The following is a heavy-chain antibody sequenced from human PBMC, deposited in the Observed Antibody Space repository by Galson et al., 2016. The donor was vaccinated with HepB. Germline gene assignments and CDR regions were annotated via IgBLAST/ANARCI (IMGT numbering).Heavy chain of an antibody. CDR2: ISGSGDET. D-gene: IGHD3-10*01. Sequence: SLRLSCAASGFVFSGFSMNWVRQAPGKGLDWVSTISGSGDETNYADSVKGRFTFSRDNSKNTLYLQMTSLRAEDTAVYYCASGIAVTTSNSFWYFDLWGRGTLVTVSS. V-gene: IGHV3-23*01. J-gene: IGHJ2*01. CDR3: ASGIAVTTSNSFWYFDL. CDR1: GFVFSGFS.